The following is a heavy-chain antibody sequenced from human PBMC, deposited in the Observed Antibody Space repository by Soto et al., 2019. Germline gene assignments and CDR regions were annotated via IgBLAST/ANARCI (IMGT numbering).Heavy chain of an antibody. CDR2: ISGSGGST. J-gene: IGHJ4*02. V-gene: IGHV3-23*01. D-gene: IGHD5-12*01. CDR1: GFTFSSYA. CDR3: AKTQNGGLRAKYYFDY. Sequence: GGSLRLSCAASGFTFSSYAMSWVRQAPGKGLEWVSAISGSGGSTYYADSVKGRFTISRDNSKNTLYLQMNSLRAKDTAVYYCAKTQNGGLRAKYYFDYWGQGTLVTVSS.